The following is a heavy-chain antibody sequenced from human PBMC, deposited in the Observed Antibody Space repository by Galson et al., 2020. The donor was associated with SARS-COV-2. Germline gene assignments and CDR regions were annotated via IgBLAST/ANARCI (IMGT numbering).Heavy chain of an antibody. V-gene: IGHV1-69*10. Sequence: SVKVSCKASGGTFSSYAISWVRQAPGQGLEWMGGIIPILGIANYAQKFPGRVTITADKSTSTAYMELSSLRSEDTAVYYCARNVLAPDFWSGYYIDYWGQGTLVTVSS. CDR2: IIPILGIA. J-gene: IGHJ4*02. CDR1: GGTFSSYA. D-gene: IGHD3-3*01. CDR3: ARNVLAPDFWSGYYIDY.